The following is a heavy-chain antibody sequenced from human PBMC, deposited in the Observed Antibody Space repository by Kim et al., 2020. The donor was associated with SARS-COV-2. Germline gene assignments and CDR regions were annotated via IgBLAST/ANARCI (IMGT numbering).Heavy chain of an antibody. V-gene: IGHV1-3*01. CDR2: INAGVGHT. J-gene: IGHJ4*02. D-gene: IGHD2-15*01. CDR1: GYTFIDYP. Sequence: ASVKVSCKASGYTFIDYPIHWVRQAPGQRPEWMGWINAGVGHTKYPEKFQDKVTISSDTSARTVYMELHSLRSEDTAVYFCASITAAATKSFDFWGQGT. CDR3: ASITAAATKSFDF.